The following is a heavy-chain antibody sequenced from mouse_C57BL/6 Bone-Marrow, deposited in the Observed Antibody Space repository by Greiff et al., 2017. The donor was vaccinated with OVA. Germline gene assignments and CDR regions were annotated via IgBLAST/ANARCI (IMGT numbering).Heavy chain of an antibody. V-gene: IGHV14-2*01. CDR2: IDPEDGET. CDR3: ARLGYFDY. Sequence: EVHLVESGAELVKPGASVKLSCTASGFNIKDYYMHWVKQRTEQGLEWIGRIDPEDGETKYAPTFQGKATITADTSSNTAYLQLSSLTSEDTAVYYCARLGYFDYWGQGTTLTVSS. J-gene: IGHJ2*01. CDR1: GFNIKDYY.